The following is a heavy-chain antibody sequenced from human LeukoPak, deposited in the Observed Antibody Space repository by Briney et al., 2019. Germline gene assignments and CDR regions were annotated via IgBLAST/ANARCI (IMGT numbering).Heavy chain of an antibody. Sequence: GGSLRLSCAASEFTFSSYSMNWVRQAPGKGLEWVSYITNSGNSKSYADSVKGRFTISRDNTKNSLYLQMNGPRAEDTAVYYCARVGIAAAGMGNWFDPWGQGTLVTVSS. CDR2: ITNSGNSK. CDR3: ARVGIAAAGMGNWFDP. CDR1: EFTFSSYS. V-gene: IGHV3-48*01. J-gene: IGHJ5*02. D-gene: IGHD6-13*01.